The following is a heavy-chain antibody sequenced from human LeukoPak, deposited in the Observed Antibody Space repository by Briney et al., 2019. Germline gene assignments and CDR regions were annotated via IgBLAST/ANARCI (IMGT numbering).Heavy chain of an antibody. Sequence: SETLSLTCTVSGGSVSSGSYYWSWIRQPPGKGLEWIGYISFIGSTNYNPSLKSRVTISVDTSKNQFSLKLSSVTAADTAVYYCARVTQSRGYSYSIDYWGQGTLVTASS. D-gene: IGHD5-18*01. CDR2: ISFIGST. CDR1: GGSVSSGSYY. CDR3: ARVTQSRGYSYSIDY. V-gene: IGHV4-61*01. J-gene: IGHJ4*02.